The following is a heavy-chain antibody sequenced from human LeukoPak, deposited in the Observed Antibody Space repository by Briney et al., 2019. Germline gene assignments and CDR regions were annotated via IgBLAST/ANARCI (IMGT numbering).Heavy chain of an antibody. Sequence: VGSLRLSSAAPGFTFAIHWVRQAPGRRLEWCSLISGDGSSTFYADSVRGQFTISRDNTRKSLSLQMSSLRSEDTALYYCARESETSGWYDYWGQGTLVTVSS. D-gene: IGHD6-19*01. CDR3: ARESETSGWYDY. J-gene: IGHJ4*02. CDR1: GFTFA. CDR2: ISGDGSST. V-gene: IGHV3-43*02.